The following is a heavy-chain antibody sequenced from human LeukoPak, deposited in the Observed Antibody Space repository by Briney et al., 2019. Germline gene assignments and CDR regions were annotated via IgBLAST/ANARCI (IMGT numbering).Heavy chain of an antibody. CDR3: ARAARGELLASEYYFDY. V-gene: IGHV3-7*01. J-gene: IGHJ4*02. CDR2: IKQDGSEG. D-gene: IGHD1-26*01. CDR1: GFTFSSHW. Sequence: GGSLRLSCAASGFTFSSHWMSWVRQAPGKGLEWVANIKQDGSEGYYVDSVKGRFTISRDNDKNSLNLKMNRLRAEDTAVYSGARAARGELLASEYYFDYWGQGTLVTVSS.